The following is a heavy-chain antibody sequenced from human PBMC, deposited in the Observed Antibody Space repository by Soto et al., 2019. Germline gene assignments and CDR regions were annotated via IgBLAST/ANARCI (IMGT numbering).Heavy chain of an antibody. Sequence: HGESLKISCKGSGYSFARYWISWVRQMPGKGLEWMGRIDPSDSYTNYSPSFQGRFTISRDNSKNTLYLQMNSLRAEDTAVYYCAKDSLSRSLDYWGQRTLVTVSS. CDR2: IDPSDSYT. V-gene: IGHV5-10-1*01. CDR3: AKDSLSRSLDY. J-gene: IGHJ4*02. D-gene: IGHD3-22*01. CDR1: GYSFARYW.